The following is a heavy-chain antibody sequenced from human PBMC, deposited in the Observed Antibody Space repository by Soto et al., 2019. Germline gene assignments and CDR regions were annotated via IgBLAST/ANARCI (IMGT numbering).Heavy chain of an antibody. CDR2: IVVGSGNT. CDR1: GFTFTSSA. V-gene: IGHV1-58*02. CDR3: ARDLGYYDSSGYYYVLGMDV. D-gene: IGHD3-22*01. Sequence: SVKVSCKASGFTFTSSAMQWVRQARGQRLEWIGWIVVGSGNTNYAHKFQGRVTITADESTSTAYMELSSLRSEDTAVYYCARDLGYYDSSGYYYVLGMDVWGQGTTVTVSS. J-gene: IGHJ6*02.